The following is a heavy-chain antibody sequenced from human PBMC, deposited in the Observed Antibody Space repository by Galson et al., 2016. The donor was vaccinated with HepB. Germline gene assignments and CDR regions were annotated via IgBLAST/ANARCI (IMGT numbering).Heavy chain of an antibody. CDR3: TRGAKGVVGAADS. D-gene: IGHD2-21*01. V-gene: IGHV4-59*01. J-gene: IGHJ4*02. CDR1: GGSLSSFY. CDR2: ISYSGTT. Sequence: SETLSLTCTVSGGSLSSFYWSWIRQPPGKELEWIGYISYSGTTNYNPSLQSRVSISIETSQNQFSLKLSSVTAADSAVYYCTRGAKGVVGAADSWGRGTLVIVSS.